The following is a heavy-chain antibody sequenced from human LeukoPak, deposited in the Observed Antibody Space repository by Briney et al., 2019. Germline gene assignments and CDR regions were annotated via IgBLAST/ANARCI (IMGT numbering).Heavy chain of an antibody. Sequence: PGGSLRLSCAASGFTFSSYGTSWVRQAPGKGLEWVSAIGGRDGSTYYADSVKGRFTISRDNAKNSLYLQMNSLRAEDTAVYYCARWYTYYYDSSGSIDYWGQGTLVTVSS. CDR2: IGGRDGST. J-gene: IGHJ4*02. V-gene: IGHV3-23*01. CDR1: GFTFSSYG. CDR3: ARWYTYYYDSSGSIDY. D-gene: IGHD3-22*01.